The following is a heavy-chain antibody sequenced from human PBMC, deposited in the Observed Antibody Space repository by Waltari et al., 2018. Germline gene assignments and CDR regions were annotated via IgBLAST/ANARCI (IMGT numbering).Heavy chain of an antibody. CDR2: IYTSGST. CDR1: GGSISSYY. V-gene: IGHV4-4*07. Sequence: QVQLQESGPGLVKPSETLSLTCTVSGGSISSYYWSWIRQPAGRGLEWIGRIYTSGSTNYNPALKGRGTMSVDTSKIQFSLKLSSVTAADTAVYYCAREQPYDILTGYSYYFDYWGQGTLVTVSS. D-gene: IGHD3-9*01. J-gene: IGHJ4*02. CDR3: AREQPYDILTGYSYYFDY.